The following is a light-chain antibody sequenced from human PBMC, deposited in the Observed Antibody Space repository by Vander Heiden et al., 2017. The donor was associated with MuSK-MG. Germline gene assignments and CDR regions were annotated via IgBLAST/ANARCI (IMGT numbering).Light chain of an antibody. Sequence: QLVLTQSPSASASLGASVKLTCTLSSGHNNYAIAWHQQQPQKGPRYLMKVNSDGRHTKGDGIPDRFSGSSSGAERYLTISSLQSEDEADYYCQTWGTGLVVFAGGTKLTVL. CDR2: VNSDGRH. V-gene: IGLV4-69*01. J-gene: IGLJ2*01. CDR1: SGHNNYA. CDR3: QTWGTGLVV.